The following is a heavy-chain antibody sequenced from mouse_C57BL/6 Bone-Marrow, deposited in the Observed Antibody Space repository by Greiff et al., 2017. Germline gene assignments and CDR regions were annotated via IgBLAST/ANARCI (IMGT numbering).Heavy chain of an antibody. CDR1: GFSLTSYG. CDR3: ARNKRGFAY. CDR2: LWSGGST. Sequence: QVQLKESGPGLVQPSQSLSITCTVSGFSLTSYGVHWVRQSPGKGLEWLGVLWSGGSTDYNAAFISRLSISKDNSKSQVFFKMNSLQADDTAIYYCARNKRGFAYWGQGTLVTVSA. V-gene: IGHV2-2*01. J-gene: IGHJ3*01.